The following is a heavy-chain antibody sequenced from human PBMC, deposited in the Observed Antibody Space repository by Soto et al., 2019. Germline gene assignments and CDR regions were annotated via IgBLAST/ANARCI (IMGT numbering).Heavy chain of an antibody. Sequence: QVQLQESGPGLVKPSGTLSLTCAVSGDSISSRNWWSWVRQPPGKGLEWIGEISHGGNTNYNPSLQSRVTLSVDKSQNQYSLKRSSVTAADTAVYYCARAGRGYCSGFSCDSGLYGMDVWGQGTTVTVSS. J-gene: IGHJ6*02. CDR2: ISHGGNT. V-gene: IGHV4-4*02. CDR3: ARAGRGYCSGFSCDSGLYGMDV. CDR1: GDSISSRNW. D-gene: IGHD2-15*01.